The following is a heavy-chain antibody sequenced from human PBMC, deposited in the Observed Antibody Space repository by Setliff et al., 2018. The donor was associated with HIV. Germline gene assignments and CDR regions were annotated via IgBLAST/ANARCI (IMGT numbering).Heavy chain of an antibody. CDR2: VYISGST. Sequence: PSETLSLTCTVSGGSMRGYYWSWIRQPAGKGLEWIGRVYISGSTNYNPSLESRVAMSLDNSKNQLTLKLSSVTAADTAVYYCARDRGTITMTVFDLWGRGTLVTVSS. J-gene: IGHJ2*01. V-gene: IGHV4-4*07. CDR1: GGSMRGYY. D-gene: IGHD3-22*01. CDR3: ARDRGTITMTVFDL.